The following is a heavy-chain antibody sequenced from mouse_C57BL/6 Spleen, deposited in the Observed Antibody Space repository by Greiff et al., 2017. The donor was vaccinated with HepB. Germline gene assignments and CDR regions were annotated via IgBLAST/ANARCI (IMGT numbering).Heavy chain of an antibody. CDR3: TRAEYGSREGYFDV. Sequence: EVQLVESGAGLVKPGGSLKLSCAASGFTFSSYAMSWVRQTPEKRLEWVAYISSGGDYIYYADTVKGRFTISRDNARNTLYLQMSSLKSEDTAMYYCTRAEYGSREGYFDVWGTGTTVTVSS. CDR1: GFTFSSYA. D-gene: IGHD1-1*01. V-gene: IGHV5-9-1*02. CDR2: ISSGGDYI. J-gene: IGHJ1*03.